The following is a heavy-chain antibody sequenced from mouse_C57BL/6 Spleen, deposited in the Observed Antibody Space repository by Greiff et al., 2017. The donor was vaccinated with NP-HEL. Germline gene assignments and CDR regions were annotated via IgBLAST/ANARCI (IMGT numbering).Heavy chain of an antibody. J-gene: IGHJ2*01. CDR3: ARGRDLDY. V-gene: IGHV1-63*01. CDR2: LYPGGGYP. Sequence: VQLQQSGAELVRPGTSVKMSCKASGYTFTNYWIGWAKQRPGHGLEWIGDLYPGGGYPTYNAKFTGKATLTADKSSSTAYMQFSSLTSEDSAIYYCARGRDLDYWGQGTTLTVSS. CDR1: GYTFTNYW.